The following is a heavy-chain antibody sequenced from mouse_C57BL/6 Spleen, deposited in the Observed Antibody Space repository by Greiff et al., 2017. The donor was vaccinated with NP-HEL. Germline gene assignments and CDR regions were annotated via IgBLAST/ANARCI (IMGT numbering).Heavy chain of an antibody. CDR1: GYTFTSYW. CDR3: AGSSYLAWFAY. Sequence: QVQLQQSGAELAKPGASVKLSCKASGYTFTSYWMHWVKQRPGQGLEWIGYINPSSGYTKYNQKFKDKATLTVDTSSSTAYMQLSSLTSEDSAVYYCAGSSYLAWFAYWGQGTLVTVSA. J-gene: IGHJ3*01. CDR2: INPSSGYT. D-gene: IGHD1-1*01. V-gene: IGHV1-7*01.